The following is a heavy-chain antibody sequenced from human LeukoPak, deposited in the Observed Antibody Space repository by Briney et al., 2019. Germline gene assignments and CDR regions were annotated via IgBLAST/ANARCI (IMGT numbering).Heavy chain of an antibody. CDR3: ARAYCSGGSCCYFDY. V-gene: IGHV3-23*01. D-gene: IGHD2-15*01. Sequence: AGGSLRLSCAASGFTLRGYAMSWVRQAPGKGLEWVSTISGSGAYTYYADSVKGRFTISRDNSKNTLYLQMNSLRAEDTAVYFCARAYCSGGSCCYFDYWGQGTLVTVSS. CDR1: GFTLRGYA. J-gene: IGHJ4*02. CDR2: ISGSGAYT.